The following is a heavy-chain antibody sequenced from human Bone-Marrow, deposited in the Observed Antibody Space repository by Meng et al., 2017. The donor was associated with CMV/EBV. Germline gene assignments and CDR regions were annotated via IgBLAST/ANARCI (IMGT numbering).Heavy chain of an antibody. D-gene: IGHD3-10*01. CDR3: ARDLPGITMALLDAFDI. Sequence: CTFSIYAISWVRQAPGQGLEWMGVIIPILGIANYAQKFQGRVTITADKSTSTAYMELSSLRSEDTAVYYCARDLPGITMALLDAFDIWGQGTMVTVSS. V-gene: IGHV1-69*10. CDR1: CTFSIYA. CDR2: IIPILGIA. J-gene: IGHJ3*02.